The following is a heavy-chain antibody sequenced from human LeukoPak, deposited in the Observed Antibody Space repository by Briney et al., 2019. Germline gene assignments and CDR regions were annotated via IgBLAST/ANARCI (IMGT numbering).Heavy chain of an antibody. D-gene: IGHD3-3*01. J-gene: IGHJ5*02. CDR3: ARLAILGWFDP. Sequence: SETLSLTCTVSGGSISSSSYYWGWIRQPPGKGLEWIGSIYYSGSTYYNPSLKSRVTISVDTSKNQFSLKLSSVTAADTAVYYCARLAILGWFDPWGQGTLVTASS. CDR1: GGSISSSSYY. V-gene: IGHV4-39*01. CDR2: IYYSGST.